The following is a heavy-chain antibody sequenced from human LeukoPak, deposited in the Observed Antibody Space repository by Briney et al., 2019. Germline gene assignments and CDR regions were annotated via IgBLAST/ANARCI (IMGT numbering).Heavy chain of an antibody. V-gene: IGHV3-49*04. J-gene: IGHJ4*02. Sequence: GGSLRLSCTTSGFAFDDFAMRWVRQPAGKGLEWVGFIRRRAYGGASEYAASVKGSFIISRDDSKGIAYLQMNSLKTEDTAVYYCSRNGLVDFDYWGQGSRVLVSP. CDR3: SRNGLVDFDY. CDR2: IRRRAYGGAS. CDR1: GFAFDDFA.